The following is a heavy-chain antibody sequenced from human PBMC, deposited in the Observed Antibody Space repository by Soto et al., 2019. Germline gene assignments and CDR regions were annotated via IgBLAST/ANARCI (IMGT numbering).Heavy chain of an antibody. CDR1: GFTFSRYA. J-gene: IGHJ6*02. Sequence: GGSLRLSCAASGFTFSRYAMSWVRQSPGKGLEWVSAISGSGGSTYYADSVKGRFTISRDNSKNTLYLQMNSLRAEDTAVYYCAKREDYYYYGMDVWGQGTTVTVSS. V-gene: IGHV3-23*01. CDR3: AKREDYYYYGMDV. CDR2: ISGSGGST.